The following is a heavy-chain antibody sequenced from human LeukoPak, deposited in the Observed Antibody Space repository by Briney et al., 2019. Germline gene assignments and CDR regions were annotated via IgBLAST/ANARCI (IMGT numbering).Heavy chain of an antibody. CDR2: IYYSGRT. CDR3: ARVRDGDYGYIGFDP. CDR1: GDSISSYY. Sequence: SETLSLTCTVSGDSISSYYWSWIRQHPGKGLEWIGYIYYSGRTYYNPSLKSRVTISVDTSKNQFSLKLSSVTAADTAVYHCARVRDGDYGYIGFDPWGQGTLVTVSS. V-gene: IGHV4-59*06. D-gene: IGHD4-17*01. J-gene: IGHJ5*02.